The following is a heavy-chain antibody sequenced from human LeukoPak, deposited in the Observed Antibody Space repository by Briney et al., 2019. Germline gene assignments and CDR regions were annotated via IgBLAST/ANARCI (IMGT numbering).Heavy chain of an antibody. J-gene: IGHJ4*02. CDR1: GFTFSSYG. Sequence: GGSLRLSCAASGFTFSSYGMHWVRQAPGKGLEWVAIISFDGGNKYYADSVKGRFTISRDNSKNTLYLQMNSLRAEDTAVYYCARDGIVGSPLFKFDYWGQGTLVTVSS. D-gene: IGHD1-26*01. V-gene: IGHV3-30*03. CDR3: ARDGIVGSPLFKFDY. CDR2: ISFDGGNK.